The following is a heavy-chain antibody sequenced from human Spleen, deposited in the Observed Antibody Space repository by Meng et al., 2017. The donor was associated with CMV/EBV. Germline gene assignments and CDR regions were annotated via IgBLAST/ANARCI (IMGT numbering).Heavy chain of an antibody. CDR1: GGSFNSYA. CDR3: ARAEEGFLEWLCED. CDR2: ILKLFGKT. V-gene: IGHV1-69*04. Sequence: ACGGSFNSYAIRWVRQASGEGIEWRGRILKLFGKTKYAKKVQDRVTITTDKSATTVYMELTSLRSEDTDVYYCARAEEGFLEWLCEDWGQGTLVTVSS. D-gene: IGHD3-22*01. J-gene: IGHJ4*02.